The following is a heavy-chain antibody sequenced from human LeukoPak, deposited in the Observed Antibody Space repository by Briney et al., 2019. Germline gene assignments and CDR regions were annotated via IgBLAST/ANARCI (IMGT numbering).Heavy chain of an antibody. CDR1: GFTFSSYW. Sequence: GGSPRLSCAASGFTFSSYWMHWVRQAPGKGLVWVSRINSDGSSTSYADSVKGRFTISRDNAKNTLYLQMNSLRAEDTAVYYCARDRAYSSFDYWGQGTPVTVSS. D-gene: IGHD6-13*01. CDR3: ARDRAYSSFDY. J-gene: IGHJ4*02. CDR2: INSDGSST. V-gene: IGHV3-74*01.